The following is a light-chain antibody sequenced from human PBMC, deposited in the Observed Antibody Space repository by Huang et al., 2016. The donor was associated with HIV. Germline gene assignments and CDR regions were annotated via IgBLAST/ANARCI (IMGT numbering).Light chain of an antibody. CDR2: GAS. V-gene: IGKV3-20*01. J-gene: IGKJ3*01. Sequence: EIVLTQSPDTLSLSPGERATLSCRASQNVSSNSLAWYQQRPGQAPRLLIYGASSRAAGIPDRFGGSGSGTDFTLTISRLEPEDFAVYYCQHYGNSPFTFGPGTTVDIK. CDR1: QNVSSNS. CDR3: QHYGNSPFT.